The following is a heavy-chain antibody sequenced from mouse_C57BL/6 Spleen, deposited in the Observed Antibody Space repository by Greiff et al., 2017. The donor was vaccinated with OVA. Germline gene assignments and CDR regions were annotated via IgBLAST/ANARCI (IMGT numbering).Heavy chain of an antibody. Sequence: VQLQHPGPELVKPGASVKISCKASGYTFTDYYMNWVKQSHGKSLEWIGEINPNNGGTSYNQKFKGKATLTVDKSSGTAYMELRSLTSEDSAVYYGARDDDGYYSWYIDVWGKGTTVTVSS. CDR1: GYTFTDYY. D-gene: IGHD2-3*01. V-gene: IGHV1-26*01. J-gene: IGHJ1*03. CDR3: ARDDDGYYSWYIDV. CDR2: INPNNGGT.